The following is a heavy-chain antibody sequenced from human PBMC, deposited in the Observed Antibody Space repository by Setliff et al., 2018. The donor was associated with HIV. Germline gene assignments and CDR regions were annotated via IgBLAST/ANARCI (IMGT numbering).Heavy chain of an antibody. CDR2: FHYSGST. CDR1: GDSISSSSYF. D-gene: IGHD1-20*01. V-gene: IGHV4-39*02. CDR3: AKDFKWNGNNYYGMDV. J-gene: IGHJ6*02. Sequence: PSETLSLTCSVSGDSISSSSYFWGWIRQPPGKGLEWIGSFHYSGSTSYNPSLRSRVTISVDTSKNQFSLRLTSVTAADTAVYHCAKDFKWNGNNYYGMDVWGQGTTVTVSS.